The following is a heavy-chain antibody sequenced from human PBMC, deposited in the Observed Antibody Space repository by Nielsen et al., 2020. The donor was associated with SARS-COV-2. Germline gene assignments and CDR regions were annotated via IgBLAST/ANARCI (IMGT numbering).Heavy chain of an antibody. Sequence: ASVKVSCKVSGYTLTELSMHWVRQAPGKGFEWMGGFDPEDGETISAQKFQGRVTMTRDTSTSTVYMELTSLRSEDTAVYYCARERGPYEYGLDVWGQGTTVTVSS. CDR3: ARERGPYEYGLDV. CDR1: GYTLTELS. D-gene: IGHD3-22*01. CDR2: FDPEDGET. V-gene: IGHV1-24*01. J-gene: IGHJ6*02.